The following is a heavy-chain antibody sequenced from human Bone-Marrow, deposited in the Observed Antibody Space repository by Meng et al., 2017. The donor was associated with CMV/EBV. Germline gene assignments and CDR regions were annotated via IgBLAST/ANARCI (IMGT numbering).Heavy chain of an antibody. Sequence: SVKVSCKASGGTFSSYAISWVRQAPGQGLEWMGGIIPIFGTANYAQKFQGRVTITTDESTSTAYMELSSLKSEDTAVYYCARETGASGQLDPWGQGTLVTVSS. J-gene: IGHJ5*02. V-gene: IGHV1-69*05. CDR2: IIPIFGTA. CDR1: GGTFSSYA. D-gene: IGHD1-1*01. CDR3: ARETGASGQLDP.